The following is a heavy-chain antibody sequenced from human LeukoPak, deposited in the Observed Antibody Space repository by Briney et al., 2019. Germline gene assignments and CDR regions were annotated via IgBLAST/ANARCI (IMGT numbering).Heavy chain of an antibody. CDR3: ARGVEQLWLLY. CDR2: IYYSGST. J-gene: IGHJ4*02. CDR1: GGSISSGGYY. Sequence: PSQTLSLACSVSGGSISSGGYYWSWIRQHPGKGLEWIGYIYYSGSTYYNPSLKSRVTISVDTSKNQFSLKLSSVTAADTAVYYCARGVEQLWLLYWGRGTLVTVSS. D-gene: IGHD5-18*01. V-gene: IGHV4-31*03.